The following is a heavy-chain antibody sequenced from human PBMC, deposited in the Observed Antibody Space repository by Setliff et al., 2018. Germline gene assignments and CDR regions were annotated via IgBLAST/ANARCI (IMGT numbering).Heavy chain of an antibody. V-gene: IGHV3-48*01. Sequence: QPGGSLRLSCAASGFTFSTSSMNWVRQAPGKGLEWVSYISAYSSTIYYADSVKGRFTISRDSAKNSLYLQMNNLRAEDTAVYYCARDHGGSYSPYFDYWGQGTLVTVSS. CDR1: GFTFSTSS. J-gene: IGHJ4*02. CDR3: ARDHGGSYSPYFDY. CDR2: ISAYSSTI. D-gene: IGHD1-26*01.